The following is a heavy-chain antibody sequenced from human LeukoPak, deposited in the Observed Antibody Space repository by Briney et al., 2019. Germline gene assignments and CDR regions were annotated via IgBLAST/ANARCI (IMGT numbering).Heavy chain of an antibody. D-gene: IGHD5-18*01. V-gene: IGHV1-69*13. CDR1: GGTFSSYA. J-gene: IGHJ4*02. CDR2: IIPIFGTA. Sequence: SVKVSCKASGGTFSSYAISWVRQAPGQGLEWMGGIIPIFGTANYAQRFQGRVTIIADESTSTAYMELSSLRSEDTAVYYCARSPQSRGYSYGYFLGDYFDYWGQGTLVTVSS. CDR3: ARSPQSRGYSYGYFLGDYFDY.